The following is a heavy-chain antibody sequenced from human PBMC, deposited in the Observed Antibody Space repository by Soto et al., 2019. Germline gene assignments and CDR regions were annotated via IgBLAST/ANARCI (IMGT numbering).Heavy chain of an antibody. J-gene: IGHJ6*02. V-gene: IGHV1-18*01. CDR1: GYTFTSYG. CDR2: ISAYNGNT. CDR3: ARTTELNRSPTQSRVVGYYYYYGMDV. Sequence: ASVKVSCKASGYTFTSYGISWVRQAPGQGLEWMGWISAYNGNTNYAQKLQGRVTMTTDTSTSTASMELMSLRSDDPAVDYCARTTELNRSPTQSRVVGYYYYYGMDVWGQGTTVTVSS. D-gene: IGHD3-10*01.